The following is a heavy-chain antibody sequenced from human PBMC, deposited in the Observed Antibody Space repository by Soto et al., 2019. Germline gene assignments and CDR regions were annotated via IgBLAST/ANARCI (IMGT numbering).Heavy chain of an antibody. CDR3: ARDLYYGSGSLNWFDP. D-gene: IGHD3-10*01. CDR2: ISAYNGNT. J-gene: IGHJ5*02. Sequence: ASVKVSCKASGDTFTSYGISWVRQAPGQGLEWMGWISAYNGNTNYAQKLQGRVTMTTDTSTSTAYMELRSLRSDDTAVYYCARDLYYGSGSLNWFDPWGQGTLVTVSS. CDR1: GDTFTSYG. V-gene: IGHV1-18*01.